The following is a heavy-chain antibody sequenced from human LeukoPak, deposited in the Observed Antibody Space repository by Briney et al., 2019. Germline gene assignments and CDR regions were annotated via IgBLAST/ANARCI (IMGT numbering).Heavy chain of an antibody. J-gene: IGHJ4*02. CDR3: ARHVAGHSVYFDN. V-gene: IGHV4-59*08. CDR2: IYYSGTT. D-gene: IGHD2-15*01. CDR1: GFTFSSYW. Sequence: PGGSLRLSCAASGFTFSSYWMSWVRQPPGKGLEWIGYIYYSGTTNYNPSLKSRVTISVDTSKNQFSLKLSSVTAADTAVYSCARHVAGHSVYFDNWGQGTLVSVSS.